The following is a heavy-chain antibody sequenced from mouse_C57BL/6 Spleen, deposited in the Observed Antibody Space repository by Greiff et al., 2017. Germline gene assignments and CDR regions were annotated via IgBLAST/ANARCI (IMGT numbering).Heavy chain of an antibody. CDR3: ARRGGSSYDWYFDV. CDR2: IDPSDSYT. CDR1: GYTFTSYW. D-gene: IGHD1-1*01. V-gene: IGHV1-50*01. Sequence: QVQLQQPGAELVKPGASVKLSCKASGYTFTSYWMQWVKQRPGQGLEWIGEIDPSDSYTNYNQKFKGKATLTVDPSSSTAYMQLSSLTSEDSAVYYCARRGGSSYDWYFDVWGTGTTVTVSS. J-gene: IGHJ1*03.